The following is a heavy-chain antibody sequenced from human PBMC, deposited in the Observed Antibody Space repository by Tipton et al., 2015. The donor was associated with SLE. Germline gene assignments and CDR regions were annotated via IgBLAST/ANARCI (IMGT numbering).Heavy chain of an antibody. J-gene: IGHJ4*02. CDR1: GGSISSYY. Sequence: TLSLTCTVSGGSISSYYWSWIRQPPGKGLEWIGYIYYSGSTNYNPSLKSRVTISVDTSKNQFSLKLSSVTAADTAVYYCARGRTLDNIVDYWGQGTLVTVSS. D-gene: IGHD2/OR15-2a*01. CDR2: IYYSGST. V-gene: IGHV4-59*01. CDR3: ARGRTLDNIVDY.